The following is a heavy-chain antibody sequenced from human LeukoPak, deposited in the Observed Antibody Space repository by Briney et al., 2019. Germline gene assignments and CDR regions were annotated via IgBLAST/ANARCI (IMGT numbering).Heavy chain of an antibody. J-gene: IGHJ4*02. CDR3: ASGLKYDFWSGNKFDY. V-gene: IGHV1-69*01. CDR2: IIPIFGTA. D-gene: IGHD3-3*01. Sequence: SVKVSCKASGGTFSSYAISWVRQAPGQGLEWMGGIIPIFGTANYAQKFQGRVTITADESTSTAYMELSSLRSEDTAVYYCASGLKYDFWSGNKFDYWGQGTLVTVS. CDR1: GGTFSSYA.